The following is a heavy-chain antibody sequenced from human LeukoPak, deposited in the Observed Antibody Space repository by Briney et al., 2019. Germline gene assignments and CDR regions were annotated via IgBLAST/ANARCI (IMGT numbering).Heavy chain of an antibody. Sequence: PSETLSLTCTVSGYSISSGYYWGWIRQSPGKGLEWIGEINHSGSTNYNPSLKSRVTISVDTSKNQFSLKLSSVTAADTAVYYCARAFLAYCTNGVCYKDSSLIWDYWGQGTLVTVSS. CDR2: INHSGST. CDR3: ARAFLAYCTNGVCYKDSSLIWDY. V-gene: IGHV4-38-2*02. J-gene: IGHJ4*02. D-gene: IGHD2-8*01. CDR1: GYSISSGYY.